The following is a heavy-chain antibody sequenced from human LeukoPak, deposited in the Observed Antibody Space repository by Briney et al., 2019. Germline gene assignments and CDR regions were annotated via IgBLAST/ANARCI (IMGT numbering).Heavy chain of an antibody. CDR1: GASINSSY. Sequence: SETLSLTCTVSGASINSSYWSWIRQPPGKGLEWIGYVHYTGTTNYNPSLRSRVTMSVDMSKNQFSLQLRSVTASDTAAYYCARLGIYPIQGYNYNYHYMDVWAKGTTVTVSS. J-gene: IGHJ6*03. D-gene: IGHD1-1*01. CDR3: ARLGIYPIQGYNYNYHYMDV. V-gene: IGHV4-59*08. CDR2: VHYTGTT.